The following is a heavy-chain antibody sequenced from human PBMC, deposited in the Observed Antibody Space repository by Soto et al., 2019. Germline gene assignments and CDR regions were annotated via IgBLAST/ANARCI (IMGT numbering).Heavy chain of an antibody. V-gene: IGHV3-13*01. CDR1: GFTFSSYD. CDR2: IGTAGDT. CDR3: ARVRTYCSGGSCYRWFDP. J-gene: IGHJ5*02. Sequence: GGSLRLSCAASGFTFSSYDMHWVRQATGKGLEWVSAIGTAGDTYYPGSVKGRFTISRDNAKNSLYLQMNSLRAGDTAVYYCARVRTYCSGGSCYRWFDPWGQGTLVTVSS. D-gene: IGHD2-15*01.